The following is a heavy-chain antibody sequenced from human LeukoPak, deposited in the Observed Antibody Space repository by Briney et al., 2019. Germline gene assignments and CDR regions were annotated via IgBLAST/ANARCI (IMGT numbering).Heavy chain of an antibody. D-gene: IGHD3-22*01. CDR3: ARRYYYDSSGYYPLDY. CDR1: GGSISSSSYY. V-gene: IGHV4-39*01. Sequence: SETLSLTCTVSGGSISSSSYYWGWIRQPPGKGLEWIGSIYYSGSTYYNPSLKSRVTISVDTSKNQFSLKLSSVTAADTAVYYCARRYYYDSSGYYPLDYWGQGTLVTVSS. CDR2: IYYSGST. J-gene: IGHJ4*02.